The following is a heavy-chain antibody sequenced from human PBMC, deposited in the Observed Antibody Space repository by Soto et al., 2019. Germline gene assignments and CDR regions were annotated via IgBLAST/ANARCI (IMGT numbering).Heavy chain of an antibody. D-gene: IGHD6-13*01. CDR3: AKDFSQQRWNYFDY. V-gene: IGHV3-23*01. CDR2: ISGSGGST. Sequence: PGGSLRLSYAASGFTFSCYAMSWVRQAPGKGLEWVSAISGSGGSTYYADSVKGRFTISRDNSKNTLYLQMNSLRAEDTAVYYCAKDFSQQRWNYFDYWGQGTQVTVSS. J-gene: IGHJ4*02. CDR1: GFTFSCYA.